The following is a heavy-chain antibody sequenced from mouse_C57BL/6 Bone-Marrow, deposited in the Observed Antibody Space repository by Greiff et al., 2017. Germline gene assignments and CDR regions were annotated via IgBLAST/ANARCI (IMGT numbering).Heavy chain of an antibody. Sequence: QVQLQQPGAELVKPGASVKMSCKASGYTFTSYWITWVKQRPGQGLEWIGDSYPGSGSTNYNEKFKSKATLTVDTSSSTAYMQLSSLTSEDSAVYYCASSGLLWLRLWDYWGQGTTLTVSS. CDR1: GYTFTSYW. CDR2: SYPGSGST. J-gene: IGHJ2*01. V-gene: IGHV1-55*01. D-gene: IGHD2-2*01. CDR3: ASSGLLWLRLWDY.